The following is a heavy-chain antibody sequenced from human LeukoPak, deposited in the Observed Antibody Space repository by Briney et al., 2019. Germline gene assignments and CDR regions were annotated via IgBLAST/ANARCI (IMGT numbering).Heavy chain of an antibody. CDR1: GGTFSSYA. CDR3: ARSVLGYCSSTSCYRDTRFDY. CDR2: IIPIFGTA. Sequence: SVKVSCKASGGTFSSYAISWVRQAPGQGLEWMGGIIPIFGTANYAQKFQGRVTITTDESTSTAYMELSSLRSEDTAVYYCARSVLGYCSSTSCYRDTRFDYWGQGTLVTVSS. V-gene: IGHV1-69*05. D-gene: IGHD2-2*02. J-gene: IGHJ4*02.